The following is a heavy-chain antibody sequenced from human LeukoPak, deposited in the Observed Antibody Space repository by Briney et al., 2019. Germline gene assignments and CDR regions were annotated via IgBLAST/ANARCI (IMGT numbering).Heavy chain of an antibody. D-gene: IGHD4-11*01. CDR1: GYSFTNYW. CDR3: ARRGEYSNGLDYYFDY. CDR2: IYPGDSDT. Sequence: GESLKISCKGSGYSFTNYWIGWVRQMPGKGLEWMGIIYPGDSDTRYSPSFQGQVTISADKSISTAYLQWSSLKASDTAMYYCARRGEYSNGLDYYFDYWGQGTLVTVSP. V-gene: IGHV5-51*01. J-gene: IGHJ4*02.